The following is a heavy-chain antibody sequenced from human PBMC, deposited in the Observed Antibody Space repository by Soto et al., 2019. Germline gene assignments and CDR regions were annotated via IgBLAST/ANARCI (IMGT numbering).Heavy chain of an antibody. D-gene: IGHD3-9*01. Sequence: QVQLQESGPGLVKPSETLSLTATVAGASISNTGFYWSWIRQPPGKGLEWIGYIYSSGGTTYNSSLKSRVTISLDTSKNQVSLNLTSVTAADTAMYYCARTTGSRSLDVWGHGTMVSVSS. CDR3: ARTTGSRSLDV. CDR1: GASISNTGFY. J-gene: IGHJ3*01. V-gene: IGHV4-61*08. CDR2: IYSSGGT.